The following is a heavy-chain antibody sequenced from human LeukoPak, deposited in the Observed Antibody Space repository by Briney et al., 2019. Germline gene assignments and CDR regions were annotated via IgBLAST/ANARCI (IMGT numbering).Heavy chain of an antibody. CDR1: GGSISSSSYY. V-gene: IGHV4-39*01. CDR2: IYYSGST. Sequence: SETLSLTCTVSGGSISSSSYYWGWIRQPPGKGLEWIGSIYYSGSTYYNPSLKSRVTISVDTSKNQFSLKLSSVTAADTAVYYCMRGGILTGYHSDYWGQGMLVTVSS. D-gene: IGHD3-9*01. J-gene: IGHJ4*02. CDR3: MRGGILTGYHSDY.